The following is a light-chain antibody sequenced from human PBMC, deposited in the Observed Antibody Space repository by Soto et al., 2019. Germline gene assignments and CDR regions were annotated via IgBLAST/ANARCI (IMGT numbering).Light chain of an antibody. V-gene: IGLV1-40*01. CDR3: QSYDSTLSADV. J-gene: IGLJ1*01. CDR1: SSNIGAGYD. CDR2: GNN. Sequence: QSVLTQPPSVSGAPGQRVTISCTGSSSNIGAGYDVHWYQQLPGTAPKLLIYGNNNRPTGVPDRFSGPKSGTSASLAITGLQAEDEPDYYCQSYDSTLSADVFGTGTKLTVL.